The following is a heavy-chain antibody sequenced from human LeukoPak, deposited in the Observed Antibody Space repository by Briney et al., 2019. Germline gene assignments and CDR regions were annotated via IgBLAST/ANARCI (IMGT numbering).Heavy chain of an antibody. CDR2: ISGSGGST. V-gene: IGHV3-23*01. CDR1: GFIFSSYA. Sequence: GGSLRLSCAASGFIFSSYAMSWVRQAPGKGLEWVSAISGSGGSTYYADSVKGRFTISRDNSKNTLYLQMNSLRAEDTAVYHCAKESTYYDFWSGYDYWGQGTLVTVSS. CDR3: AKESTYYDFWSGYDY. J-gene: IGHJ4*02. D-gene: IGHD3-3*01.